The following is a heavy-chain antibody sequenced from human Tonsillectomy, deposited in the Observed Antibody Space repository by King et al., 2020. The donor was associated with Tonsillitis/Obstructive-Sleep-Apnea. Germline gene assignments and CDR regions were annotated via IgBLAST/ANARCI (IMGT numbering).Heavy chain of an antibody. CDR1: GFTFSRHG. CDR3: AIRPITGTAGIDY. J-gene: IGHJ4*02. V-gene: IGHV3-30*03. CDR2: ISYDGNNK. D-gene: IGHD1-7*01. Sequence: VQLVESGGGVVQPGRSLRLSCGASGFTFSRHGMHWVRQAPGKGLEWVAVISYDGNNKYYADSVKGRFTISRDNSKNTLYLQMNSLRAEDTAVYYCAIRPITGTAGIDYWGQGTLVTVSS.